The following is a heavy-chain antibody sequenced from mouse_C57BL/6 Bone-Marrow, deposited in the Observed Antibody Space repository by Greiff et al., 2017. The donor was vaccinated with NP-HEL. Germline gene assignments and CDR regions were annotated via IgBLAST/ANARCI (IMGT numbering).Heavy chain of an antibody. J-gene: IGHJ2*01. CDR1: GYTFTNYW. CDR2: IYPGGGYT. Sequence: QVHVKQSGAELVRPGTSVKMSCKASGYTFTNYWIGWAKQRPGHGLEWIGDIYPGGGYTNYNEKFKGKATLTADKSSSTAYMQFSSLTSEDSAIYYCARCSSYFFDYWGQGTTLTVSS. V-gene: IGHV1-63*01. CDR3: ARCSSYFFDY. D-gene: IGHD1-1*01.